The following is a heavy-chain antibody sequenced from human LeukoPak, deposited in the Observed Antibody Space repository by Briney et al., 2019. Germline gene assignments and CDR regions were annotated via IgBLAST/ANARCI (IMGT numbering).Heavy chain of an antibody. J-gene: IGHJ5*02. CDR1: GGSISSGGYY. CDR2: IYYSGST. Sequence: KPSETLSLTCTVSGGSISSGGYYWSWIRQHPGKGLEWIGYIYYSGSTYYNPSLKSRVTISVDTSKNQFSLKLSSVTAADTAVYYCARVRTMVRGVPNWFDPWGQGTLVTVSS. D-gene: IGHD3-10*01. CDR3: ARVRTMVRGVPNWFDP. V-gene: IGHV4-31*03.